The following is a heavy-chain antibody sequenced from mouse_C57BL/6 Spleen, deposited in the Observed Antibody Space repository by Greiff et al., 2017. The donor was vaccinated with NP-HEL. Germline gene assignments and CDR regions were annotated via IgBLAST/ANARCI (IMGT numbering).Heavy chain of an antibody. CDR1: GYSFTDYN. Sequence: VHVKQSGPELVKPGASVKISCKASGYSFTDYNMNWVKQSNGKSLEWIGVINPNYGTTSYNQKFKGKATLTVDQSSSTAYMQLNSLTSEDSAVYYCARGDYDSMAWFAYWGQGTLVTVSA. D-gene: IGHD2-4*01. CDR3: ARGDYDSMAWFAY. V-gene: IGHV1-39*01. CDR2: INPNYGTT. J-gene: IGHJ3*01.